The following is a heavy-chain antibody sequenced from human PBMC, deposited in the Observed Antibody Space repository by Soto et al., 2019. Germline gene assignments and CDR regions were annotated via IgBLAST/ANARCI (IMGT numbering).Heavy chain of an antibody. D-gene: IGHD6-13*01. V-gene: IGHV1-2*04. Sequence: ASVKVSCKASGYTFTGYYMHWVRQAPGQGLEWMGWINPNSGGTNYAQKFQGWVTMTGDTSISTAYMELSRLRSDDTAVYYCERGYKYSSIRYPQYYYYGMDVWGQRTTVPVSS. CDR3: ERGYKYSSIRYPQYYYYGMDV. J-gene: IGHJ6*02. CDR1: GYTFTGYY. CDR2: INPNSGGT.